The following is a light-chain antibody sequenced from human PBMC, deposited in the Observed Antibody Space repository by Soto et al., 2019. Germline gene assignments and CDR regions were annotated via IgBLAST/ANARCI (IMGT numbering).Light chain of an antibody. CDR2: AAS. CDR3: QKDNSAPQVT. V-gene: IGKV1-27*01. Sequence: DIQMTQSPSSLSASVGDRVTITCRASQGISNYLAWYQQKPGKVPKLLIYAASTLQSGVTSRCSGSGSGTDFTLTISSLQAEDVATYYCQKDNSAPQVTFGGGTKVEIK. CDR1: QGISNY. J-gene: IGKJ4*01.